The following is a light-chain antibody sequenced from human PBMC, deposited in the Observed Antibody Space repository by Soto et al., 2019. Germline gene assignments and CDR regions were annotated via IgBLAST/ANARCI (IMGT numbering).Light chain of an antibody. CDR3: HRYNSAPQT. CDR2: AAS. CDR1: HDIGDK. V-gene: IGKV1-27*01. Sequence: DFQLTQSPFSLSASVGDRVTITCRASHDIGDKLAWYQQKPGKVPELLIYAASTLQSGVPSRFSGSGSTKYFTLTISSLQPEVAATYYCHRYNSAPQTFGQGTKVEIK. J-gene: IGKJ1*01.